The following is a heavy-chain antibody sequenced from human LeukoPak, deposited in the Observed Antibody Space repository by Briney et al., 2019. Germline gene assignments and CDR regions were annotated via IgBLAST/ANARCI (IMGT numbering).Heavy chain of an antibody. CDR1: GFTFSSYG. CDR3: ARDSDYGDGFDY. V-gene: IGHV3-33*01. Sequence: PGGSLRLSCAASGFTFSSYGMRWVSHAPGKGLEWVAVIWHDVSNTYYADSVKGRFLLTRDNSLYTLNLQMNGLRAEDTAVYYCARDSDYGDGFDYWGQGTLVTVSS. D-gene: IGHD4-17*01. CDR2: IWHDVSNT. J-gene: IGHJ4*02.